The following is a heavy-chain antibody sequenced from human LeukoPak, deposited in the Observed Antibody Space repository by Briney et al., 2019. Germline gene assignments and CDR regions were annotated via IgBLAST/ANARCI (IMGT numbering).Heavy chain of an antibody. J-gene: IGHJ4*02. V-gene: IGHV1-8*01. CDR3: ARGLGYDDYVRFDY. CDR1: GYTFTSYD. D-gene: IGHD4-17*01. CDR2: MNPNSGNT. Sequence: ASVKVSCKASGYTFTSYDINWVRQATGQGLEWMGWMNPNSGNTGYAQKFQGRVTMTRNTSISTAYMELSSLRSEDTAVYYCARGLGYDDYVRFDYWGQGTLVTVSS.